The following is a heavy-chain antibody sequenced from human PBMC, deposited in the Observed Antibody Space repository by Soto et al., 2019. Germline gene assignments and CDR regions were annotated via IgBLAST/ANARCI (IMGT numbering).Heavy chain of an antibody. J-gene: IGHJ4*02. CDR3: ARDLGYCSGGSCYSGLTFDF. Sequence: QVYLVESGGGLVKPGGSLRLSCAASGFSFSDYYMNWIRQAPGKGLEWVSYISSSGSTIYYADSVKGRFTISRANAKNSLYLQLNSLRAEDTAVYYCARDLGYCSGGSCYSGLTFDFWGQGTLVTVSS. CDR2: ISSSGSTI. D-gene: IGHD2-15*01. V-gene: IGHV3-11*01. CDR1: GFSFSDYY.